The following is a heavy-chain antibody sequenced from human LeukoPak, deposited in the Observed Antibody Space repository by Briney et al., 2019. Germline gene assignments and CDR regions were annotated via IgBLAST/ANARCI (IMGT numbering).Heavy chain of an antibody. V-gene: IGHV4-34*01. Sequence: SETLSLTCAVYGGSFSGYYWSWIRQPPGKGLEWIGEINHSGSTNYNPSLKSRVTISVDTSKNQSSLKLSSVTAADTAVYYCARRANSGFDAFDIWGQGKMVTVSS. D-gene: IGHD3-22*01. CDR3: ARRANSGFDAFDI. CDR1: GGSFSGYY. J-gene: IGHJ3*02. CDR2: INHSGST.